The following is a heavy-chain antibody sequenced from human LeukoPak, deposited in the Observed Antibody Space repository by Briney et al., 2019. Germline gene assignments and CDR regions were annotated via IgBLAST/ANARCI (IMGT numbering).Heavy chain of an antibody. CDR3: AKGQDV. J-gene: IGHJ6*04. CDR2: IKQDGSEK. CDR1: GFTFSTYW. V-gene: IGHV3-7*03. Sequence: GGSLRLSCAASGFTFSTYWMSWVRQAPGKGLEWVANIKQDGSEKYYVDSVKGRFTISRDNAKNSVYLQMNSLTTEDTAAYYCAKGQDVWGKGTTVTVSS.